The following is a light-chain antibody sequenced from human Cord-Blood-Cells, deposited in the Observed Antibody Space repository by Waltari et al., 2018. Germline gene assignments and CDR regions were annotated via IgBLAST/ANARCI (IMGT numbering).Light chain of an antibody. J-gene: IGLJ1*01. CDR2: DVS. V-gene: IGLV2-14*01. Sequence: QSALTQPASVSGSPGQSITISCTGTSSDVGGYNYVSWYQQHPGKAPKLMMYDVSNRPSGVSNRFSGSKSGNPASLTISGLQAEDEADYYCSADTSSSTYVFGTGTKVTVL. CDR1: SSDVGGYNY. CDR3: SADTSSSTYV.